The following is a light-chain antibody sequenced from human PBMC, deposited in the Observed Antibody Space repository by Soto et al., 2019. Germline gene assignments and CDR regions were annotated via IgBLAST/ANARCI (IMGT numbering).Light chain of an antibody. CDR1: QSISSY. V-gene: IGKV1-39*01. Sequence: DIQMTQSPSSLSASVGDRVTITCRASQSISSYLNWYQQKPGKAPKLLIYAASSLQSGVPSRFSGSGSETDFTRTISSLQPEDCATYYCQQSYSTRWTFGQGTKVEIK. CDR3: QQSYSTRWT. CDR2: AAS. J-gene: IGKJ1*01.